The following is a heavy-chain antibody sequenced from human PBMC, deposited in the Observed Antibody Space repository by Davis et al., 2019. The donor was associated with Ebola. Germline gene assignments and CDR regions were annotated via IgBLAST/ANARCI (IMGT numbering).Heavy chain of an antibody. D-gene: IGHD2-21*01. Sequence: GESLKISCAASGFTFSTYAMSWVRQAPGKGLEWVSVIFGGGSTNTYYTDSVKGRFTISRDNSRNTLYLQMNNLRADDTAVYYCAKLAYCGGDCYSWGQGTLVTVSS. V-gene: IGHV3-23*01. CDR2: IFGGGSTNT. CDR3: AKLAYCGGDCYS. J-gene: IGHJ5*02. CDR1: GFTFSTYA.